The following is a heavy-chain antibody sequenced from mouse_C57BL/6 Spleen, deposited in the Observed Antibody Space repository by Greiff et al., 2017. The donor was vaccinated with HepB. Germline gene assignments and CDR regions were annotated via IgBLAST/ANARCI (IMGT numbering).Heavy chain of an antibody. D-gene: IGHD2-5*01. J-gene: IGHJ4*01. CDR1: GYTFTSYW. Sequence: QVQLKQPGAELVRPGSSVKLSCKASGYTFTSYWMHWVKQRPIQGLEWIGNIDPSDSETHYNQKFKDKATLTVDKSSSTAYMQLSSLTSEDSAVYYCALYSNYGAMDYWGQGTSVTVSS. CDR2: IDPSDSET. V-gene: IGHV1-52*01. CDR3: ALYSNYGAMDY.